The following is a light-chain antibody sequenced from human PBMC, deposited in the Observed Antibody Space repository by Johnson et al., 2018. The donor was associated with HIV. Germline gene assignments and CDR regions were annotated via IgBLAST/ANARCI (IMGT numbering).Light chain of an antibody. CDR2: ENN. Sequence: QSVLTQPPSVSAAPGQKVTISCSGSSSDMGNYAVSWYQQLPGTAPKLLIYENNKRPSGIPDRFSGSKSGTSATLGITGLQTGDEAEYYCGTWDSGLGAHYVFGTGTKVTVL. CDR3: GTWDSGLGAHYV. J-gene: IGLJ1*01. CDR1: SSDMGNYA. V-gene: IGLV1-51*02.